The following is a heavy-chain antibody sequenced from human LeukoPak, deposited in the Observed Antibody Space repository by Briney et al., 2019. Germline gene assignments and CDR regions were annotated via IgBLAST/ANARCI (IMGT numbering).Heavy chain of an antibody. V-gene: IGHV4-59*08. CDR2: IYYSGST. J-gene: IGHJ4*02. CDR3: ARQGYDFWSGYANFVY. CDR1: GGSISSYY. D-gene: IGHD3-3*01. Sequence: SETLSLTCTVSGGSISSYYWSWIRQPPGKGLEWIGYIYYSGSTNYNPSLKSRVTISVDTSKNQFSLKLSSVTAADTAVYYCARQGYDFWSGYANFVYWGQGTLITVSS.